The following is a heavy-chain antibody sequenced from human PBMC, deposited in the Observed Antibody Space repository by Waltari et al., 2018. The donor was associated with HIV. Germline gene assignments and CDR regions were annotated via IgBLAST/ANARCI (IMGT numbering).Heavy chain of an antibody. J-gene: IGHJ6*02. D-gene: IGHD6-13*01. CDR3: ARGFKTGYSSSWFPRGMDV. V-gene: IGHV4-34*01. CDR2: INQSGST. Sequence: QVQLQQWGAGLLKPSETLSLTCAVYGGSFSGYYWSWIRQPPGKGLEWIGEINQSGSTNYNPSLKSRVTISVDTSKNQFSLKLSSVTAADTAVYYCARGFKTGYSSSWFPRGMDVWGQGTTVTVSS. CDR1: GGSFSGYY.